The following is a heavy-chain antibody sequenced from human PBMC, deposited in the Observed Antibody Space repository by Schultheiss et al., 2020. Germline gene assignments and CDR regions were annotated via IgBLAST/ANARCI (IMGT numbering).Heavy chain of an antibody. D-gene: IGHD4-17*01. V-gene: IGHV3-64*01. CDR3: ASATTVTTSRGTYYYYAMDV. CDR2: ISSDGGYI. Sequence: GGSLRLSCAASGFTFSNAWMNWVRQAPGKGLEYVSAISSDGGYIYYANSVKGRFTISRDNSKNTLYLQMGSLRAEDMAVYYCASATTVTTSRGTYYYYAMDVWGQGTTVTVSS. J-gene: IGHJ6*02. CDR1: GFTFSNAW.